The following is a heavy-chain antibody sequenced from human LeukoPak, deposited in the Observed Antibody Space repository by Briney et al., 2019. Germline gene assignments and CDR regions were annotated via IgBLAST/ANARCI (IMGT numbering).Heavy chain of an antibody. CDR3: VRYSSAPRVFDY. D-gene: IGHD6-19*01. CDR2: TYYRSKWYD. CDR1: GDSVSNNIAT. Sequence: SQTLSLTCAISGDSVSNNIATWNWVRQSPSRGLEWLGRTYYRSKWYDDYAVSVKSRITINPDTSLNQFSLHLNSVTPEDTAVYYCVRYSSAPRVFDYWGQGTLVTVSS. J-gene: IGHJ4*02. V-gene: IGHV6-1*01.